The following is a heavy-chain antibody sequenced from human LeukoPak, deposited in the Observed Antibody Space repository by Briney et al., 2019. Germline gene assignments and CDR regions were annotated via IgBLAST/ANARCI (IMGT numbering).Heavy chain of an antibody. CDR2: MNPNSGNT. J-gene: IGHJ4*02. D-gene: IGHD3-22*01. CDR1: GYTFTSYD. Sequence: ASVKVSCKASGYTFTSYDINWVRQATGQGLEWMGWMNPNSGNTGYAQKFQGRVTMTRNTSISTAYMELSSLGSEDTAVYYCARDTANYYDSSGYFPLGYWGQGTLVTVSS. CDR3: ARDTANYYDSSGYFPLGY. V-gene: IGHV1-8*01.